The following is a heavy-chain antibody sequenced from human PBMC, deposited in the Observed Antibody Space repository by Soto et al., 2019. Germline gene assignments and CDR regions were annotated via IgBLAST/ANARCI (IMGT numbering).Heavy chain of an antibody. CDR2: ISAAGDR. J-gene: IGHJ6*02. CDR3: ARTDRDFYGLDV. CDR1: GFTFRNYD. V-gene: IGHV3-13*05. Sequence: EVQLVESGGGLVQPGGSLRLSCEASGFTFRNYDMHWVRQGTGKGLEGVSGISAAGDRDYADSVEGRFTISRENAQNSFFLQMNSLRVGDTAVYYCARTDRDFYGLDVWGQGTTVIVSS.